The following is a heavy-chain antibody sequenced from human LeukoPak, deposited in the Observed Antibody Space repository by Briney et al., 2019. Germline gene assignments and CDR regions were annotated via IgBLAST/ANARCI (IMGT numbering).Heavy chain of an antibody. V-gene: IGHV3-21*01. Sequence: GGSLRLSCAASGFTFSSYSKNWVRQAPGKGLEWVSSISSSSSYIYYADSVKGRFTISRDNAKNSLYLQMNSLRAEDTAVYYCASYGGYDAFDIWGQGTMVTVSS. CDR3: ASYGGYDAFDI. CDR2: ISSSSSYI. D-gene: IGHD4-23*01. J-gene: IGHJ3*02. CDR1: GFTFSSYS.